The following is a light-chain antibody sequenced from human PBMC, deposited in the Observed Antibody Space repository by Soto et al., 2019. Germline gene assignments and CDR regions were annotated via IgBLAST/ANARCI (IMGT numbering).Light chain of an antibody. CDR3: SSYTSSSTLV. CDR1: SSDVGGYNY. J-gene: IGLJ1*01. Sequence: QSVLTQPASVSGSPGQSITISCTGTSSDVGGYNYVSWYQQHPGKAPKLMIYEVSNRPSGVSNRFSASKSGNTASLSISGLQAEDEAEYYCSSYTSSSTLVFGPGTTLTV. V-gene: IGLV2-14*01. CDR2: EVS.